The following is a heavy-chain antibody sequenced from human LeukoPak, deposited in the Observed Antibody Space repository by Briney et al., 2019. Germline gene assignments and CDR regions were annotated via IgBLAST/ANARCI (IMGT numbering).Heavy chain of an antibody. CDR2: ISSSSSYI. D-gene: IGHD3-10*01. V-gene: IGHV3-21*01. J-gene: IGHJ4*02. CDR3: ARFPPVRPAH. CDR1: GFTLSSYS. Sequence: GGSLRLSCAASGFTLSSYSMNWVRQAPGKGLEWVSSISSSSSYIYYADSVKGRFTISRDNAKNSLYLQMNSLRAEDTAVYYCARFPPVRPAHWGQGTLVTVSS.